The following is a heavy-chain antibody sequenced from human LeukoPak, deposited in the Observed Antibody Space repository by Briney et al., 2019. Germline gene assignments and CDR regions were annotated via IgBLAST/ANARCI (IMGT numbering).Heavy chain of an antibody. CDR2: IYPGDSDT. J-gene: IGHJ4*02. CDR3: ARVGYCSGGSCSESKRGYYFDY. V-gene: IGHV5-51*01. D-gene: IGHD2-15*01. Sequence: GESLQISCKGSGYSFTSYWIGWVRQMPGKGLEWMGIIYPGDSDTRYSPSFQGQVTISADKSISTAYLQWSSLKASDTAMYYCARVGYCSGGSCSESKRGYYFDYWGQGTLVTVSS. CDR1: GYSFTSYW.